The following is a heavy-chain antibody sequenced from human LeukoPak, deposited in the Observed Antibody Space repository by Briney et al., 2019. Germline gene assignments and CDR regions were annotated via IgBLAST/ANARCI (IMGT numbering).Heavy chain of an antibody. CDR1: GFTLSSYW. CDR3: ARKDYYGSGSYYAGAFDI. CDR2: IKQDGSEK. J-gene: IGHJ3*02. D-gene: IGHD3-10*01. Sequence: PGGSLRLSCAASGFTLSSYWMSWVRQAPGKGLEWVANIKQDGSEKYYVDSVKGRFTISRDNAKNSLYLQMNSLRAEDTAVYYCARKDYYGSGSYYAGAFDIWGQGTMVTVSS. V-gene: IGHV3-7*01.